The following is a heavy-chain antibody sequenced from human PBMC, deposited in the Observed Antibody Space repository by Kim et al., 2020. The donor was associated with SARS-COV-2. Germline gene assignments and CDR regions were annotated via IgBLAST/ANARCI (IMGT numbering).Heavy chain of an antibody. CDR1: GFTFSSYA. CDR2: ISYDGSNK. V-gene: IGHV3-30*04. J-gene: IGHJ4*02. Sequence: GGSLRLSCAASGFTFSSYAMHWVRQAPGKGLEWVAVISYDGSNKYYADSVKGRFTISRDNSKNTLYLQMNSLRAEDTAVYYCARDFWRKYSGYGYFDYWGQGTLVTVSS. D-gene: IGHD5-12*01. CDR3: ARDFWRKYSGYGYFDY.